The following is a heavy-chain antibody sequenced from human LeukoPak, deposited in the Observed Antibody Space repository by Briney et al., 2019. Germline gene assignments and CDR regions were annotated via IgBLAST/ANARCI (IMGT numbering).Heavy chain of an antibody. CDR2: ISGSGDNT. J-gene: IGHJ4*02. CDR3: ARGEHYGDFFDY. Sequence: GGSLRLSCAASGITFSSSGMSWVGQAPGRGLEWASTISGSGDNTYYADSVKGRFTISRDNSKSTLYLQMNSLRAEDTAVYFCARGEHYGDFFDYWGQGTLVTVSS. V-gene: IGHV3-23*01. CDR1: GITFSSSG. D-gene: IGHD4-17*01.